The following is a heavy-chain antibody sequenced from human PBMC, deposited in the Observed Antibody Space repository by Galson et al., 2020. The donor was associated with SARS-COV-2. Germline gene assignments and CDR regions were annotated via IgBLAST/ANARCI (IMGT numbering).Heavy chain of an antibody. J-gene: IGHJ2*01. D-gene: IGHD3-22*01. CDR2: VYPSGTT. CDR1: GYSVSTTNY. CDR3: ARQGVNMIVLVTVPGWYFDL. V-gene: IGHV4-38-2*02. Sequence: SETLSLTCTVYGYSVSTTNYWGWVRQPPGRGLEWIGSVYPSGTTYYNPSLKSRVTLSVDTSKNQFSLRLDSVTAADTALYYCARQGVNMIVLVTVPGWYFDLWGRGTLVTVSS.